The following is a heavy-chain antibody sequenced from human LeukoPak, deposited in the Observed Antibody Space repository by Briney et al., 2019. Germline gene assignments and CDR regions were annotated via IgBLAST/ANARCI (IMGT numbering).Heavy chain of an antibody. D-gene: IGHD2-21*01. CDR3: ARVSRDTDAFDI. CDR2: INHSGST. Sequence: SETLSLTCAVYGGSFSGYYWSWIRQPPGKGLEWIGEINHSGSTNYNPSLKSRVTISVDTSKNQCSLKLSSVTAADTAVYYCARVSRDTDAFDIWGQGTMVTVSS. CDR1: GGSFSGYY. J-gene: IGHJ3*02. V-gene: IGHV4-34*01.